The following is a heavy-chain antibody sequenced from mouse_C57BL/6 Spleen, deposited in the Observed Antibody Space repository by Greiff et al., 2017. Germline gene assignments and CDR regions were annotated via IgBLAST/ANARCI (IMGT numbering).Heavy chain of an antibody. CDR1: GYTFTSYW. J-gene: IGHJ1*03. D-gene: IGHD2-4*01. Sequence: QVQLQQPGAELVKPGASVKLSCKASGYTFTSYWMHWVKQRPGQGLEWIGMIHPNSGSTNYNEKFKSKATLTVDKSSSTAYMQLSSLTSEDSAVYYCASRGDYDYGYWYFDVWGTGTTVTVSS. CDR2: IHPNSGST. CDR3: ASRGDYDYGYWYFDV. V-gene: IGHV1-64*01.